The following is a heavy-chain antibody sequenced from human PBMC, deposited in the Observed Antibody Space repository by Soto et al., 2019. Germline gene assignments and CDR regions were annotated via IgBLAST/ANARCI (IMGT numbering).Heavy chain of an antibody. CDR2: IYPGDSDT. D-gene: IGHD2-15*01. J-gene: IGHJ6*02. CDR1: GYSFTSYW. V-gene: IGHV5-51*01. CDR3: ARKYGGNPPYYYGMDV. Sequence: GESLKIYCKGSGYSFTSYWIGWVCQMPGKGLEWMGIIYPGDSDTRYSPSFQGQVTISADKSISTAYLQWSSLKASDTAMYYCARKYGGNPPYYYGMDVWGQGTTVTVSS.